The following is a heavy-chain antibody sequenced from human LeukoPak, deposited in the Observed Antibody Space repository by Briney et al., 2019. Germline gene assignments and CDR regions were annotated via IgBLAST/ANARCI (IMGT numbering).Heavy chain of an antibody. D-gene: IGHD3-22*01. CDR3: AVAGVRYYDSSGLYAFDF. J-gene: IGHJ3*01. CDR2: IYYSGST. CDR1: GDSVSSGSYY. Sequence: PSETLSLTCIVSGDSVSSGSYYWSWIRQPPGKGLEWIAYIYYSGSTNYNPSLKSRVTISVDTSKNQFSLKLSSVTAADTAVYYCAVAGVRYYDSSGLYAFDFWGQGTMVTVSS. V-gene: IGHV4-61*01.